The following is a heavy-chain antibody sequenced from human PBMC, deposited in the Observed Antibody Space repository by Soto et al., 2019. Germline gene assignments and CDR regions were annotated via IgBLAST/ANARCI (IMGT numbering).Heavy chain of an antibody. CDR3: ARVDADDSSSGYVFDS. Sequence: SETLSLTCAVSGGSISSGGYSWSWVRQPPGKGLEWIGYIYHSGSTYYNPSLKSRVTISVDRSENQFSLRLISVTAADTAVFYCARVDADDSSSGYVFDSWGQGTLVTVSS. CDR2: IYHSGST. CDR1: GGSISSGGYS. V-gene: IGHV4-30-2*01. J-gene: IGHJ5*01. D-gene: IGHD6-13*01.